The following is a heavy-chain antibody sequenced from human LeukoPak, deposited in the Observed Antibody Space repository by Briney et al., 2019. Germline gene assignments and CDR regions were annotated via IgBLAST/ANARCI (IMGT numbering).Heavy chain of an antibody. CDR2: IYYSGST. J-gene: IGHJ6*02. CDR1: GGSISSGDYY. CDR3: ARGTYYYDSSGYYYYYYAMDV. V-gene: IGHV4-30-4*01. Sequence: KTSETLSLTCTVSGGSISSGDYYWSWIRQRPGKGLEWIGYIYYSGSTYYNPSLKSRVTISVDTSKNQFSLKLSSVTAADTAVYYCARGTYYYDSSGYYYYYYAMDVWGQGTTVTVSS. D-gene: IGHD3-22*01.